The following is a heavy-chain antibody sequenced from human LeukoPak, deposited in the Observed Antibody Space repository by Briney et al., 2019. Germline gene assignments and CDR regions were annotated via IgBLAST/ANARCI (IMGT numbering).Heavy chain of an antibody. CDR1: GGTFSSYA. CDR2: IIPIFGTA. D-gene: IGHD3-10*01. V-gene: IGHV1-69*05. J-gene: IGHJ4*02. Sequence: ASVKVSCKASGGTFSSYAISWVRQAPGQGLEWMGGIIPIFGTANYAQKFQGRVTITTDESTSTAYMELSSLRSEDTAVYYCASGGSGSYYNEPVDYWGQGTLVTVSS. CDR3: ASGGSGSYYNEPVDY.